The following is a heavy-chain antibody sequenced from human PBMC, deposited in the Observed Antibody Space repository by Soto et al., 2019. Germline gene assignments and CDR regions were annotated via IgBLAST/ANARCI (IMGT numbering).Heavy chain of an antibody. V-gene: IGHV3-66*01. J-gene: IGHJ4*02. D-gene: IGHD7-27*01. CDR2: LYGGGDT. CDR1: GFSVSSNY. CDR3: TTNTGAHDY. Sequence: EVQLVESGGGLVQPGGSLRLSCVVSGFSVSSNYLSWVRQAPGKGLEWVSVLYGGGDTYYADSVKDRFTISRDISKNTLYLQLNSLRGEDTAVYYCTTNTGAHDYWGQGTLVTVSS.